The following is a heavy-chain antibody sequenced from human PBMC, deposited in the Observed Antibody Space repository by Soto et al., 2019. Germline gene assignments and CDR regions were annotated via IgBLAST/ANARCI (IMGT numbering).Heavy chain of an antibody. V-gene: IGHV2-5*02. CDR2: IYWDDDK. CDR3: AHRGYCSGGSCYDNWFDP. D-gene: IGHD2-15*01. Sequence: QITLKESGPPLVKPTQTLTLTCTFSGFSLSTSGVGVGWIRQPPGKALEWLALIYWDDDKRYSPSLKSRLTITKDTSKNQVVLTMTNMDPVDTATYYCAHRGYCSGGSCYDNWFDPWGQGTLVTVSS. CDR1: GFSLSTSGVG. J-gene: IGHJ5*02.